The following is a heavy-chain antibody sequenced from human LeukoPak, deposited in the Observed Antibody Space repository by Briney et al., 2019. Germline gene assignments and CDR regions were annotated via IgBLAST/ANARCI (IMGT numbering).Heavy chain of an antibody. J-gene: IGHJ4*02. V-gene: IGHV1-69*13. Sequence: SLKFSCKASGGTSGGYAIAGGRQAPGQGLDGRGGIIPIFGTANYAQKFQGRVTITADESTSTAYMELSSLRSEDTAVYYCARGLYRSSVAGPGGYWGQGTLVTVSS. CDR1: GGTSGGYA. CDR2: IIPIFGTA. CDR3: ARGLYRSSVAGPGGY. D-gene: IGHD6-19*01.